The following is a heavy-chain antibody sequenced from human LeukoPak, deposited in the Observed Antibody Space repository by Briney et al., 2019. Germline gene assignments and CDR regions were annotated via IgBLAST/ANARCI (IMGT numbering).Heavy chain of an antibody. Sequence: SGGSLRLSCSASGFTFSNNAMHWVRQAPGKGLEYVSVISSNGGYTYYADSVKGSFTISRDNSKNTLYLQLSSLRAEDTAVYYCVSRFITGCSGCGCYSGFDYWGLGTLVTVSS. CDR1: GFTFSNNA. V-gene: IGHV3-64D*09. CDR2: ISSNGGYT. J-gene: IGHJ4*02. CDR3: VSRFITGCSGCGCYSGFDY. D-gene: IGHD2-15*01.